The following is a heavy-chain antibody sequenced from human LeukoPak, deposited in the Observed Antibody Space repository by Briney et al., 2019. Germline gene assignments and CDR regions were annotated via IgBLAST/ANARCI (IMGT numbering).Heavy chain of an antibody. CDR1: GFPFSSYG. CDR2: IRYDGSNK. V-gene: IGHV3-30*02. D-gene: IGHD4-17*01. J-gene: IGHJ4*02. Sequence: GGSLRLSCAASGFPFSSYGMHWVRQAPGKGLDWVAFIRYDGSNKFYSDSVRGRLTISRDNSKSTLYLQMNSLRPEDTAVYYCAREDGWGQGTLVTVSS. CDR3: AREDG.